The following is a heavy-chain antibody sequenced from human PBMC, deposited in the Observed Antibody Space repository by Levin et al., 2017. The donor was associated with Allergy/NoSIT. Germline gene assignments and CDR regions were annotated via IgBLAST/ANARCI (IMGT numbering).Heavy chain of an antibody. CDR1: GFTFSSYA. Sequence: GESLKISCAASGFTFSSYAMHWVRQAPGKGLEYVSAISSNGGSTYYANSVKGRFTISRDNSKNTLYLQMGSLRAEDMAVYYCARKSSSWYGDYYYYGMDVWGQGTTVTVSS. CDR2: ISSNGGST. J-gene: IGHJ6*02. V-gene: IGHV3-64*01. CDR3: ARKSSSWYGDYYYYGMDV. D-gene: IGHD6-13*01.